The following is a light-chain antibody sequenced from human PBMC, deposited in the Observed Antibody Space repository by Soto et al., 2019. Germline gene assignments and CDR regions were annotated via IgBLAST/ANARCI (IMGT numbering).Light chain of an antibody. CDR2: EVS. Sequence: QSVLTQPASVSGSPGQSITMSCTGTSSDVGGYNYVSWYQQHPGKAPKLIIYEVSDRPSGVSHRFSGSKSGNTASLTISGLQAEDEADYYCSSFTNSNTRVFGTGTKLTVL. V-gene: IGLV2-14*01. J-gene: IGLJ1*01. CDR3: SSFTNSNTRV. CDR1: SSDVGGYNY.